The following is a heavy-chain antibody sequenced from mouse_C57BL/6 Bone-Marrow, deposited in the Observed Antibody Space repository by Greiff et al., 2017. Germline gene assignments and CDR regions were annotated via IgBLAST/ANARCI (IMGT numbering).Heavy chain of an antibody. Sequence: QLPQPGTELVKPGASVKLSCKASGYTFTSYWMHWVKQRPGQGLEWIGNINPRNGGTNYNEKFKSKATLTVDKSSSTAYMQLSSLTSEDSAVYYCAREDMGYYGSLDYWGQGTTLTVSS. CDR3: AREDMGYYGSLDY. V-gene: IGHV1-53*01. J-gene: IGHJ2*01. CDR2: INPRNGGT. D-gene: IGHD1-1*01. CDR1: GYTFTSYW.